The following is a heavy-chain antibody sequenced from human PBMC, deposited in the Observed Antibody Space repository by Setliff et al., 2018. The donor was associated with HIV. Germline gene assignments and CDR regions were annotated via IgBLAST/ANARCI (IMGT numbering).Heavy chain of an antibody. V-gene: IGHV4-39*01. CDR1: GGSISSNDDY. D-gene: IGHD6-6*01. CDR3: ASALSIAAPRD. Sequence: SETLSLTCTVSGGSISSNDDYWGWIRQPPGKGLEWVGSFLYSGSTYYNPSLKSRVTISADTSKNQFTLRLSSVTAADTAVYYCASALSIAAPRDWGQGSLVTVS. J-gene: IGHJ4*02. CDR2: FLYSGST.